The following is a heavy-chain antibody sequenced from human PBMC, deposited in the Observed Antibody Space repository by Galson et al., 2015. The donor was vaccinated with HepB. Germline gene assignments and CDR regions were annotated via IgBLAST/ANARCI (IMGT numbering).Heavy chain of an antibody. CDR2: ISYDGVNK. CDR3: SRPPGGDFYDGSGYDLDY. V-gene: IGHV3-30-3*01. Sequence: SLRLSCAASGFTFSSYAMHWVRQAPGKGLEWVAIISYDGVNKYYGDSVKGRFTISRDNSKNTLYLQMNSLRPEDTAVYYCSRPPGGDFYDGSGYDLDYWGQGTLVTVSS. CDR1: GFTFSSYA. D-gene: IGHD3-22*01. J-gene: IGHJ4*02.